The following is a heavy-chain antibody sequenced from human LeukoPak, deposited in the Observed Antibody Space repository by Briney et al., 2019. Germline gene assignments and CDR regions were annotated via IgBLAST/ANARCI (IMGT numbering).Heavy chain of an antibody. J-gene: IGHJ5*02. CDR2: IIPIFGTA. CDR1: GGTFSSYA. V-gene: IGHV1-69*13. D-gene: IGHD4-17*01. Sequence: VASVKVSCKASGGTFSSYAISWVRQAPGQGLEWMGGIIPIFGTANYAQKFQGRVTITADESTSTAYMELSSLRSEDTAVYYCASRGDYGARFDPWGQGTLVTVSS. CDR3: ASRGDYGARFDP.